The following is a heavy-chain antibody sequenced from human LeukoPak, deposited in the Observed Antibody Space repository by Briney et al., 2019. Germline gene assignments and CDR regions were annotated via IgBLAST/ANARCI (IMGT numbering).Heavy chain of an antibody. V-gene: IGHV3-74*01. J-gene: IGHJ3*02. CDR2: LNSDGSST. CDR3: ARAVADTRNAFDI. Sequence: GGSLRLSCAASGFTFSSFWMHWVRQDPGKGLVWVSRLNSDGSSTYYADSVKGRFTISRDNAKNTLFLQMNSLRAEDTAVYYCARAVADTRNAFDIWGQGTMVTVSS. CDR1: GFTFSSFW. D-gene: IGHD6-19*01.